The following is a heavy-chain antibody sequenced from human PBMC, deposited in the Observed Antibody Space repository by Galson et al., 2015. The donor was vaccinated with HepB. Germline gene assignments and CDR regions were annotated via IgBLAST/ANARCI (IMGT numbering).Heavy chain of an antibody. CDR1: GYTFTDYY. Sequence: VKVSCKVSGYTFTDYYMHWVQQAPGKGLEWMGLVDPEDGETIYAEKFQGRVTITADTSTDTAYMELSSLRSEDTAVYYCATDRRATVTPRRRTPWYYMDVWGKGTTVTVSS. V-gene: IGHV1-69-2*01. J-gene: IGHJ6*03. D-gene: IGHD4-17*01. CDR3: ATDRRATVTPRRRTPWYYMDV. CDR2: VDPEDGET.